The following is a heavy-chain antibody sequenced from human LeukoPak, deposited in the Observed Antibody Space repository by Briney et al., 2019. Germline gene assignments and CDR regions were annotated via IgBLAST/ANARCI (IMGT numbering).Heavy chain of an antibody. CDR3: AKLYDSSGFDY. Sequence: GSLRLSCAASGFTFSSYGMHWVRQAPGKGLEWVAVIWYDGGNKYYADSVKGRFTISRDNSKNTLYLQMNSLRAEDTAVYYCAKLYDSSGFDYWGRGTLVTVSS. CDR2: IWYDGGNK. CDR1: GFTFSSYG. V-gene: IGHV3-33*06. J-gene: IGHJ4*02. D-gene: IGHD3-22*01.